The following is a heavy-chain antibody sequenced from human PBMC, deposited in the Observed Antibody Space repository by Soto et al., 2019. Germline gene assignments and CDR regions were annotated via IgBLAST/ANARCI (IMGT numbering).Heavy chain of an antibody. CDR3: ARHGMVRDPRRPPMSMGG. J-gene: IGHJ6*02. D-gene: IGHD3-10*01. CDR1: GYSFTCYW. Sequence: GASLKISCKGSGYSFTCYWIGWVRQMPGKGLEWLGSIYPGDSDTRYRPSFQGQVTISADKSISTAYRQWSSLKASDTAMYYCARHGMVRDPRRPPMSMGGWGQGTTVTVSS. CDR2: IYPGDSDT. V-gene: IGHV5-51*01.